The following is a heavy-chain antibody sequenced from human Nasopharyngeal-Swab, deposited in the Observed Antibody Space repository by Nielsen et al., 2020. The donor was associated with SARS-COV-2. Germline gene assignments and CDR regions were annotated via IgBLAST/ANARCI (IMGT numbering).Heavy chain of an antibody. Sequence: GESLKISCAASGFTFSSYGMHWVRQAPGKGLEWVAVISYDGSNKYYGDSVKGRFTISRDNSKNTLCLQMNSLRAEDTAVYYCARDRDYYDSSGYPLDYWGQGTLVTVSS. CDR1: GFTFSSYG. CDR2: ISYDGSNK. D-gene: IGHD3-22*01. CDR3: ARDRDYYDSSGYPLDY. J-gene: IGHJ4*02. V-gene: IGHV3-30*03.